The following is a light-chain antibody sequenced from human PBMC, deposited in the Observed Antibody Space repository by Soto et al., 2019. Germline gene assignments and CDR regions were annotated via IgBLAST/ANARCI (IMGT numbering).Light chain of an antibody. J-gene: IGKJ5*01. V-gene: IGKV1-9*01. CDR2: AAS. Sequence: DIQLTQSPSFLSPSIGESVTITCRASQGISTSLAWYQVKPGKAPKLLIYAASTLESGVPSRFSATVSGTESSLTITSLQPEDFATYYCQQLFDSPITFGQGTRLEIK. CDR3: QQLFDSPIT. CDR1: QGISTS.